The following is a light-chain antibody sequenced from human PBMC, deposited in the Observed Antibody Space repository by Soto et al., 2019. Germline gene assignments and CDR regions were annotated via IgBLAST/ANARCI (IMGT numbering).Light chain of an antibody. Sequence: QSVLTPPPSVSGAPGQRVTISCTGNSSNIGAGYDVHWYQQLPGTAPKLLIYGNNNRPSGVPDRFFGSKSGTSASLAINGLQAEDEAGYYCQSYDTSLSEVFGGGTKLTVL. V-gene: IGLV1-40*01. J-gene: IGLJ3*02. CDR3: QSYDTSLSEV. CDR2: GNN. CDR1: SSNIGAGYD.